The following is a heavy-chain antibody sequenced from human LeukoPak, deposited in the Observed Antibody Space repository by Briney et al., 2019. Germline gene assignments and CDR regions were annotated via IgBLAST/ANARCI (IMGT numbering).Heavy chain of an antibody. Sequence: PGGSLRLSCAASGFTFSSYWMHWVRQAPGKGLVWVSRINTDGSSTSYADSVKGRLTISRGNAKNTLYLQMNSLRAEDTAVYYCVSRFADYWGQGTLVTVSS. J-gene: IGHJ4*02. CDR2: INTDGSST. CDR1: GFTFSSYW. D-gene: IGHD3-3*01. CDR3: VSRFADY. V-gene: IGHV3-74*01.